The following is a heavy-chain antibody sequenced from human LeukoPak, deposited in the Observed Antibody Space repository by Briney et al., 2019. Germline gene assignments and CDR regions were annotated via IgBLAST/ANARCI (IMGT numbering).Heavy chain of an antibody. V-gene: IGHV1-8*01. Sequence: ASVKVSCKASGYTFTSYDINWVRQATGQGVEWMGWMNTNSGNTGYAQKFQGRVTMTRNTSISAAYMELSGLRSEDTALYYCARVTTVKNGYVYWGQGTLVTVSS. J-gene: IGHJ4*02. CDR3: ARVTTVKNGYVY. CDR2: MNTNSGNT. CDR1: GYTFTSYD. D-gene: IGHD4-17*01.